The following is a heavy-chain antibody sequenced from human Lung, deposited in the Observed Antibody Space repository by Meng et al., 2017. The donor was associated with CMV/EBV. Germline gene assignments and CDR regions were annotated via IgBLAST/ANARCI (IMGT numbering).Heavy chain of an antibody. J-gene: IGHJ4*02. Sequence: SETLSLXCAISGDSVSSNSAAWNWIRQSPSRGLEWLGTTFYRSKWYNNYGVSVKSRITINADTSKNQLSLQLTSVTPEDTAVYFCARAGRSYLYYFDYWGQGTVVTVPS. CDR1: GDSVSSNSAA. CDR3: ARAGRSYLYYFDY. D-gene: IGHD3-22*01. CDR2: TFYRSKWYN. V-gene: IGHV6-1*01.